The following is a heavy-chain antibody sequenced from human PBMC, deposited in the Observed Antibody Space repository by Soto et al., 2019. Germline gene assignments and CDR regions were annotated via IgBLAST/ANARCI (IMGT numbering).Heavy chain of an antibody. J-gene: IGHJ4*02. CDR3: ASPLKWSGYYIAFDY. CDR1: GATFSSFA. V-gene: IGHV1-69*01. D-gene: IGHD3-3*01. CDR2: IIPIFDTI. Sequence: QVQLLQSGAEVKKPGSSVKVSCKASGATFSSFAFSWVRQAPGQGLEWMGVIIPIFDTIKFAQKFQGRVTFTADESTGTAYMELSSLTSEATAVYYCASPLKWSGYYIAFDYWGQGTLVIVSS.